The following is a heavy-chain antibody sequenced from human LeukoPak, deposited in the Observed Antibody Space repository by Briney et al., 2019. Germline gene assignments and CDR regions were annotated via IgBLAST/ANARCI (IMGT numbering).Heavy chain of an antibody. CDR2: ISWNGGSV. CDR3: AKDMGLRHYDILTGYSDY. D-gene: IGHD3-9*01. V-gene: IGHV3-9*01. J-gene: IGHJ4*02. Sequence: GGSLRLSCAGSGFTFDDYAMHWVRQAPGKGLEWVSGISWNGGSVAYADSAKGRVTISRDNAKNSLYLQMNSLRPEDTALYYCAKDMGLRHYDILTGYSDYWGQGTLVTVSS. CDR1: GFTFDDYA.